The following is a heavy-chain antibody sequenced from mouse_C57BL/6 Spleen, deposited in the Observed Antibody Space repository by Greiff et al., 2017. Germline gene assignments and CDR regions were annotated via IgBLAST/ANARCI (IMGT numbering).Heavy chain of an antibody. CDR2: ISDGGSYT. V-gene: IGHV5-4*01. D-gene: IGHD1-1*01. CDR3: ARGLTTVGGAY. CDR1: GFTFSSYA. Sequence: VQVVESGGGLVKPGGSLKLSCAASGFTFSSYAMSWVRQTPEKRLEWVATISDGGSYTYYPDNVKGRFTISRDNAKNNLYLQMSHLKSEDTAMYYCARGLTTVGGAYWGQGTLVTVSA. J-gene: IGHJ3*01.